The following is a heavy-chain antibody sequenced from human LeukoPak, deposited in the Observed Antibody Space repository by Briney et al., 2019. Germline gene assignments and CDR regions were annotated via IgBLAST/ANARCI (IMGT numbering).Heavy chain of an antibody. Sequence: GGSLRLSCAASGFTFSSYEMNWVRQAPGKGLEWVANIKQDGSEKYYVDSVKGRFTISRDNAKNSLYLQMNSLRAEDTAVYYCARYSPMRWLQFRAFDYWGQGTLVTVSS. CDR2: IKQDGSEK. CDR3: ARYSPMRWLQFRAFDY. CDR1: GFTFSSYE. D-gene: IGHD5-24*01. J-gene: IGHJ4*02. V-gene: IGHV3-7*01.